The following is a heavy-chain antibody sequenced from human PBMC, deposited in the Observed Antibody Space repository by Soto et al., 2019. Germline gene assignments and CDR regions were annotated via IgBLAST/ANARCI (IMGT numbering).Heavy chain of an antibody. J-gene: IGHJ3*02. D-gene: IGHD4-17*01. CDR2: IYHSGST. V-gene: IGHV4-30-2*01. CDR3: GRGDYANAFDI. CDR1: GGSISXXXXX. Sequence: QLQLQESGSGLVTPSQTLSLTCAVSGGSISXXXXXXXXIRQPPGKGLEWIGNIYHSGSTYYNASLKSRVTISVDRSKNQFSLXLSSVTAADTAVYYCGRGDYANAFDIWGQGTMVTVSS.